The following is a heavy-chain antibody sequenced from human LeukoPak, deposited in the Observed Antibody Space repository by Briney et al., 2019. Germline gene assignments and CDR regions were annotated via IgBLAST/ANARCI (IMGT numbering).Heavy chain of an antibody. CDR2: IIPILGIA. V-gene: IGHV1-69*04. Sequence: GASVKVSCKASGGTFSSYAISWVRQAPGQGLEWMGRIIPILGIANYAQKFQGRVTIIADKSTSTAYMELSSLRSEDTAVYYCAYCSGGSCYEVGFDPWGQGTLVTVSS. CDR3: AYCSGGSCYEVGFDP. J-gene: IGHJ5*02. D-gene: IGHD2-15*01. CDR1: GGTFSSYA.